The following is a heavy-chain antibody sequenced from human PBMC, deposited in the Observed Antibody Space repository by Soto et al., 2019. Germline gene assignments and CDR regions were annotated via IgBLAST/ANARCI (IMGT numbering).Heavy chain of an antibody. CDR2: IIPILGIA. V-gene: IGHV1-69*02. J-gene: IGHJ3*02. CDR1: GGTFSSYT. Sequence: GASVKVSCKASGGTFSSYTISWVRQAPGQGLEWMGRIIPILGIANYAQKFQGRVTITADKSTSTAYMELSSLRSEDTAVYYCARPKEVGYCSGGSCNGDAFDIWGQGTMVTVSS. CDR3: ARPKEVGYCSGGSCNGDAFDI. D-gene: IGHD2-15*01.